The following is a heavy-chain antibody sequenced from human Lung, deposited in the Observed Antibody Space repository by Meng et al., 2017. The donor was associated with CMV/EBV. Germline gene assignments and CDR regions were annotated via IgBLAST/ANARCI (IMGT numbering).Heavy chain of an antibody. D-gene: IGHD6-19*01. CDR2: INHSGST. J-gene: IGHJ5*02. CDR3: ASASSGWYNNLFDP. CDR1: GGSFSGYY. Sequence: SXTLSLXCAVYGGSFSGYYWSWIRQPPGKGLEWIGEINHSGSTNYNPSLKSRVTISVDTSKNQFSLKLSSVTAADTAVYYCASASSGWYNNLFDPLGQGTLVTVSS. V-gene: IGHV4-34*01.